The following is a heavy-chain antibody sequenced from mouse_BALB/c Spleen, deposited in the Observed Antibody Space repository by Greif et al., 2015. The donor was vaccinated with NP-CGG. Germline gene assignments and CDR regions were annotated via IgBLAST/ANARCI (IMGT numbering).Heavy chain of an antibody. D-gene: IGHD3-1*01. V-gene: IGHV1-4*01. CDR2: INPSSGYT. CDR1: GYTFTSYT. J-gene: IGHJ4*01. CDR3: ARYGPLGLHAMDY. Sequence: QVQLKQSGAELARPGASVKMSCKASGYTFTSYTMHWVKQRPGQGLEWIGYINPSSGYTNYNQKFKDKATLTADKSSSTAYMQLSSLTSEDSAVYYCARYGPLGLHAMDYWGQGTSVTVSS.